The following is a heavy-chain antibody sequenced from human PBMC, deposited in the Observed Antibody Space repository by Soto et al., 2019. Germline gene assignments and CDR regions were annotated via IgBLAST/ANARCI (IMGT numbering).Heavy chain of an antibody. Sequence: PSETLSLTCTVSGGSISSYYWNWIRQPPGKGLDWIGYIYYRGNTNYNPSLKSRVTISVDTSKNQFSLKLSSVTAADTAVYYCARQPGYYDILTGYSTYYFDYWGQGTLVTVSS. D-gene: IGHD3-9*01. CDR3: ARQPGYYDILTGYSTYYFDY. V-gene: IGHV4-59*08. CDR2: IYYRGNT. J-gene: IGHJ4*02. CDR1: GGSISSYY.